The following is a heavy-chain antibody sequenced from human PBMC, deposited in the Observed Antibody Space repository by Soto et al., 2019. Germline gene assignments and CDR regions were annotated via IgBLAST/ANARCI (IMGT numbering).Heavy chain of an antibody. J-gene: IGHJ5*02. CDR2: INPNSGGT. D-gene: IGHD2-15*01. V-gene: IGHV1-2*04. CDR3: ARGGDLYCSGGSCYSWFDP. CDR1: GYTFTGYY. Sequence: QVPLVQSGAEVKKPGASVKVSCKASGYTFTGYYMHWVRQAPGQGLEWMGWINPNSGGTNYAQKFQGWVTMTRDTSLSTAYMELSRLRSDDTAVYYCARGGDLYCSGGSCYSWFDPWGQGTLVTVSS.